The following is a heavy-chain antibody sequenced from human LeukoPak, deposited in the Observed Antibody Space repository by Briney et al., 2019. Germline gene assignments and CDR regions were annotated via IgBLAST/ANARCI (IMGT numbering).Heavy chain of an antibody. CDR1: GYTLTELS. CDR2: FDPEDGET. V-gene: IGHV1-24*01. Sequence: GASVKVSCKVSGYTLTELSMHWVRQAPGKGLEWMGGFDPEDGETIYAQKFQGRVTMTEDTSTDTAYMELSSLRSEDTAVYYCARDPYPRHDFTSLSLFWGQGTLVTVSS. D-gene: IGHD3-3*01. J-gene: IGHJ4*02. CDR3: ARDPYPRHDFTSLSLF.